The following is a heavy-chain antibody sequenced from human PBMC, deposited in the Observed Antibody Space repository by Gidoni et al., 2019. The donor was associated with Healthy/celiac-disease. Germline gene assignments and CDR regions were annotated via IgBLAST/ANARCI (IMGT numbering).Heavy chain of an antibody. J-gene: IGHJ5*02. CDR1: GGTFSSYA. V-gene: IGHV1-69*01. Sequence: QVQLVQSGAEVKKPGSSVKVSCKASGGTFSSYAISWVRQAPGKGLEWMGGIIPIFGTANYAQKFQGRVTITADESTSTAYMELSSLRSEDTALYYCARDVGYGDYQNWFDPWGQGTLVTVSS. D-gene: IGHD4-17*01. CDR2: IIPIFGTA. CDR3: ARDVGYGDYQNWFDP.